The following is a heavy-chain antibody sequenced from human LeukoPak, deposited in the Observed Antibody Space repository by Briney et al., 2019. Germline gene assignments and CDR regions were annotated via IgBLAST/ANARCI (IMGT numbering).Heavy chain of an antibody. V-gene: IGHV3-48*04. CDR2: IDSSASTT. Sequence: GGSLRLSCAASGFTFSSYSMNWVRQVPGKGLEGVSYIDSSASTTYYAGSVQGRFTISRDNAKNSLYLQMRSLRVEDTAFYYCASAHGGSGYDRPFDYWGQGTLVTVSS. J-gene: IGHJ4*02. CDR1: GFTFSSYS. CDR3: ASAHGGSGYDRPFDY. D-gene: IGHD5-12*01.